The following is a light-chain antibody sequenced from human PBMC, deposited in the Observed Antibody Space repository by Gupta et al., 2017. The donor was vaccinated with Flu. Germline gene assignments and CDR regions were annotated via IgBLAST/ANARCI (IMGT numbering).Light chain of an antibody. Sequence: QVVLTQSPAASASLGASVNVTCTLTNAHSMYTIAWHRQQPDRGPQYLMKLNSDGSHMKGDGIPDRFSGSSSGSERYLTISSLQSDDEATDYCQTWDTGMRGVFGGGTKLAVL. V-gene: IGLV4-69*01. CDR2: LNSDGSH. J-gene: IGLJ3*02. CDR3: QTWDTGMRGV. CDR1: NAHSMYT.